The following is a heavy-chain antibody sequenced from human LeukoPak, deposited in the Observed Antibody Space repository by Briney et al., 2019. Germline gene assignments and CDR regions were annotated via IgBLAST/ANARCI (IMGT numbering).Heavy chain of an antibody. Sequence: SETLSLTCTLSGGSISTYYWSWIRQPPGKGLEWIGYIYHSGSTNYNPSLKSRVTISVDTAKNQFSLKLSSVTAADTAVYYCARGGGYASPIGYWGQGALVTVSS. CDR3: ARGGGYASPIGY. CDR1: GGSISTYY. V-gene: IGHV4-59*01. CDR2: IYHSGST. D-gene: IGHD5-12*01. J-gene: IGHJ4*02.